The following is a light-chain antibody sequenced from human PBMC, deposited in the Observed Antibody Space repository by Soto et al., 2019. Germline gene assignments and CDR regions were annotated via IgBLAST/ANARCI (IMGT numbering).Light chain of an antibody. J-gene: IGLJ3*02. CDR3: SSYTSSSTLV. Sequence: QSALTQPASVSGSPGQSITISCTGTSSDVGAYNYVSWYRQHPGKAPKLMIYEVTNRPSGVSNRFSRSKSGSTASLTISGLQAEDEADYYCSSYTSSSTLVFGGGTKLTVL. CDR1: SSDVGAYNY. V-gene: IGLV2-14*01. CDR2: EVT.